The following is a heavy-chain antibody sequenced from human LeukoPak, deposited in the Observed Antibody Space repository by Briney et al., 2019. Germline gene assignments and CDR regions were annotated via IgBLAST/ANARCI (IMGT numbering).Heavy chain of an antibody. D-gene: IGHD3-10*01. CDR2: IFPGDSAP. CDR1: GYSFTSYW. CDR3: ARQAGSGSYRHYYYGMDV. J-gene: IGHJ6*04. Sequence: GESLKISCQGSGYSFTSYWIGWVGQMPGKGLDWMEIIFPGDSAPSYNPSFEGQVTISADKSISTAYLQWSSLKASDTAMSYCARQAGSGSYRHYYYGMDVWSKGTTVTVSS. V-gene: IGHV5-51*01.